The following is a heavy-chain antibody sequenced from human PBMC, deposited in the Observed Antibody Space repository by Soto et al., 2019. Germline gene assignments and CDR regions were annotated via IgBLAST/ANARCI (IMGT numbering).Heavy chain of an antibody. CDR3: ARWDYGSGSYSYGMDV. CDR1: GGSISSYY. Sequence: QVQLQESGPGLMKPSETLSLTCTVSGGSISSYYWSWIRQPPGKGLEWIGYIYYSGSTNYNPSLKSRVTISVDTSKNQFSPKLSSVTAADTAVYYCARWDYGSGSYSYGMDVWGQGTTVTVSS. J-gene: IGHJ6*02. CDR2: IYYSGST. V-gene: IGHV4-59*01. D-gene: IGHD3-10*01.